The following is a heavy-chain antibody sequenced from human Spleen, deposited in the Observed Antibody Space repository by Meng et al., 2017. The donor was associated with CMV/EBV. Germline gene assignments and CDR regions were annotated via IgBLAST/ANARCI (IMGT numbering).Heavy chain of an antibody. D-gene: IGHD5-24*01. J-gene: IGHJ6*02. CDR3: AKDIGMGWGNYYYGMDV. CDR1: GFTFSTYG. Sequence: GESLKISCAASGFTFSTYGMHWVRQAPGKRLEYVSAISSSGSSTYYADSVKGRFTISRDNSKNTLYLQMGSLRAEDTALYYCAKDIGMGWGNYYYGMDVWGQGTTVTVSS. CDR2: ISSSGSST. V-gene: IGHV3-64*02.